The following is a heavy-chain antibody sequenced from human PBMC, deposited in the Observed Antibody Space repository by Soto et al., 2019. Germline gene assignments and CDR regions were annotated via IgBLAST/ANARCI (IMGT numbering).Heavy chain of an antibody. CDR1: WFTFSGTA. D-gene: IGHD3-10*01. J-gene: IGHJ4*02. CDR3: TGQPHGSAAIDF. Sequence: EVQLVESGGGLVQPGGSLKLSCAASWFTFSGTALHWVRQASGKGLEWVGRIRRKAHNYATAYGASVKGRFTISRDDSKNTTYLQMNSLKIEDTAVYYCTGQPHGSAAIDFWGQGTLITVSS. CDR2: IRRKAHNYAT. V-gene: IGHV3-73*02.